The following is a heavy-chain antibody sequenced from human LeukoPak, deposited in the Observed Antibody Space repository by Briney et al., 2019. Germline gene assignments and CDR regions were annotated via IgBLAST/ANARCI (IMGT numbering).Heavy chain of an antibody. CDR2: ISGSGGST. J-gene: IGHJ3*02. V-gene: IGHV3-23*01. Sequence: GGSLRLSCAASGFTFSSYAMSWVRQAPGKGLEWVSAISGSGGSTYYADSVKGRFTISRDNSKNTLYLQMNSLRAEDTAVYYCARDLRITIPRAADAFDIWGQGTLVTVSS. D-gene: IGHD3-3*01. CDR3: ARDLRITIPRAADAFDI. CDR1: GFTFSSYA.